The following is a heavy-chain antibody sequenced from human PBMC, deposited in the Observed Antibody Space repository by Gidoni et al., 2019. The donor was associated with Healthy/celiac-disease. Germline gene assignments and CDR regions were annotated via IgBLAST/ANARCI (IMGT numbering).Heavy chain of an antibody. CDR3: ARPSLLRSWYYFDY. CDR1: GFTVSSNY. D-gene: IGHD6-13*01. V-gene: IGHV3-53*01. CDR2: IYSGGST. J-gene: IGHJ4*02. Sequence: EVQLVESGGGLIQPGGSLRLSCAASGFTVSSNYMSWVRQAPGKGLEWVSVIYSGGSTYYADSVKGRFTISRDNSKNTLYLQMNSLRAEDTAVYYCARPSLLRSWYYFDYWGQGTLVTVSS.